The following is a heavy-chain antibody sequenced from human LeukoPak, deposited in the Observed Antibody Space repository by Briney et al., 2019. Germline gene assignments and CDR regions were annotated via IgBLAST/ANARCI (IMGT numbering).Heavy chain of an antibody. CDR3: ARDPVLRYSDWLSKPDYFDY. D-gene: IGHD3-9*01. CDR1: GFTFSSYS. Sequence: PGGSLRLSCAASGFTFSSYSMNWVRQAPGKGLEWVSSISSSSSYIYYADSVKGRFTISRDNAKNSLYLQMNSLRAEDTAVYYCARDPVLRYSDWLSKPDYFDYWGQGTLVTVSS. V-gene: IGHV3-21*01. J-gene: IGHJ4*02. CDR2: ISSSSSYI.